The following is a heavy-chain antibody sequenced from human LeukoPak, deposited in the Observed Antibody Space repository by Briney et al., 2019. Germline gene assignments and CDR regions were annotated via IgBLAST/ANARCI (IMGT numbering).Heavy chain of an antibody. Sequence: GSLRLSCAASGLSVSRNYMTWVRQAPGKGLQWVSMIRSDTGTDYADSVKGRFTISRDSSNNTLFLQMNSLRAEDTAVYYCARESNRRLHYYGIDVWGLGTTVTVSS. CDR1: GLSVSRNY. CDR2: IRSDTGT. J-gene: IGHJ6*02. D-gene: IGHD2-15*01. V-gene: IGHV3-66*01. CDR3: ARESNRRLHYYGIDV.